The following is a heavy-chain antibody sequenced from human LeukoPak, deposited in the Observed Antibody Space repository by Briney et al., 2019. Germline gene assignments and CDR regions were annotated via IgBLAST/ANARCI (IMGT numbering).Heavy chain of an antibody. CDR2: TYYRSKWYN. V-gene: IGHV6-1*01. Sequence: SQTLSLTCAISGDSVSSNSAAWNWIRQSPSRGLEWLGRTYYRSKWYNDYAVSVKSRITINPDTSKNQFSLQLNSVTPEDTAVYYCARDRTAIPFMITFGGVIGYFDYWGQGTLVTVSS. D-gene: IGHD3-16*02. J-gene: IGHJ4*02. CDR3: ARDRTAIPFMITFGGVIGYFDY. CDR1: GDSVSSNSAA.